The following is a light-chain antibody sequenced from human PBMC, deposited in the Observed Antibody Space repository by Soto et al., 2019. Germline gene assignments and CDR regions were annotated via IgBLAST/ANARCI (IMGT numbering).Light chain of an antibody. CDR2: GAS. J-gene: IGKJ1*01. CDR3: RQYGRSPRT. V-gene: IGKV3-20*01. Sequence: EIVLTQSPGTLSLSPGERATLSCRASQSVSSNFLAWYQQKPGQAPRLLIYGASSRATGIPDRFSGRGSGTDFTLTISRLEPEDFAVYYCRQYGRSPRTFGHGTKVDIK. CDR1: QSVSSNF.